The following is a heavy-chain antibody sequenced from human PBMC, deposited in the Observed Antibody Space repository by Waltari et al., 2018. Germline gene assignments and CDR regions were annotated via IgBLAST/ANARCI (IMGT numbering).Heavy chain of an antibody. CDR1: GGTFSSYA. CDR3: ASGKSLNHDVDY. Sequence: QVQLVQSGAEVKKPGSSVKVSCKASGGTFSSYAISWVRQAPGKGLEWMGGPIPICGTENYAKKVQGRVTMNTDEATSTAYMELSSRRSEDTAVYYCASGKSLNHDVDYWGQGTLVTVSS. CDR2: PIPICGTE. V-gene: IGHV1-69*05. J-gene: IGHJ4*02. D-gene: IGHD2-15*01.